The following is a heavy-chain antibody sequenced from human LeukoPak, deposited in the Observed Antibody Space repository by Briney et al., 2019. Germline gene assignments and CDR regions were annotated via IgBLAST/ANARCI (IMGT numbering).Heavy chain of an antibody. Sequence: PSETLSLTCTVSGGSISSYYWSWIRQPPGKGLEWIGYIYYSGSTNYNPSLKSRVTISVDTSKNQFSLKLSSVTAADTAVYYCAGLSYYYDSSGSRGWFDPWGQGTLVTVSS. V-gene: IGHV4-59*08. CDR1: GGSISSYY. CDR3: AGLSYYYDSSGSRGWFDP. CDR2: IYYSGST. D-gene: IGHD3-22*01. J-gene: IGHJ5*02.